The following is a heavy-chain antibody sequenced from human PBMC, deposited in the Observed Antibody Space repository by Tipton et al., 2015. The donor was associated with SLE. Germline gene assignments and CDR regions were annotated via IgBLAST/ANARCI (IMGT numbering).Heavy chain of an antibody. CDR1: GFTIGTYW. CDR3: ARDLYSGYNL. CDR2: IKQDASEK. Sequence: SLRLSCAASGFTIGTYWMGWVRHTPGKGLEWVANIKQDASEKNYVDSVKGRFTISRDNAKNSLYLQMNSLRDEDTAVYYCARDLYSGYNLWGQGTLVTVSS. V-gene: IGHV3-7*01. J-gene: IGHJ5*02. D-gene: IGHD5-12*01.